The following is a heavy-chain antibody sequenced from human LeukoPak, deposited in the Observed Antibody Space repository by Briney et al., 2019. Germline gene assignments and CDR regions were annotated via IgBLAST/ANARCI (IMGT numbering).Heavy chain of an antibody. CDR3: ARGGDVITFGGVIADDAFDI. CDR1: GGSISSYY. D-gene: IGHD3-16*02. Sequence: NPSEPLSLTCTVSGGSISSYYWSWIRQPAVKGLQWIGRIYTSGSTNYNPSLKSRVTMSVDTSKNQFSLKLSSVTAADTAVYYCARGGDVITFGGVIADDAFDIWGQGTMVTVSS. J-gene: IGHJ3*02. V-gene: IGHV4-4*07. CDR2: IYTSGST.